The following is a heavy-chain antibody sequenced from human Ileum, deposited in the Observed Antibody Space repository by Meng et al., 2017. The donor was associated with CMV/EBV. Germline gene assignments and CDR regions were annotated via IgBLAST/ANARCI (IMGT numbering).Heavy chain of an antibody. J-gene: IGHJ4*02. Sequence: LSLTCAVSGDTISTAHWWSWVRQPPGKTLEWIGEIHHTGDTNYNPSLKSRVTISVDKSRNQFSLKVTSVTAADTAIYYCASARWDYWGQGTLVTVSS. V-gene: IGHV4-4*02. D-gene: IGHD3-3*01. CDR1: GDTISTAHW. CDR2: IHHTGDT. CDR3: ASARWDY.